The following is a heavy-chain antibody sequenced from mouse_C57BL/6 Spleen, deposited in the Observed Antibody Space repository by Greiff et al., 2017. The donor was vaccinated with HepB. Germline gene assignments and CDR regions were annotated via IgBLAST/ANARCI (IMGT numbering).Heavy chain of an antibody. V-gene: IGHV1-69*01. J-gene: IGHJ4*01. D-gene: IGHD1-1*01. CDR1: GYTFTSYW. CDR2: IDPSDSYT. CDR3: ARRAYGSFYAMDY. Sequence: VQLQQPGAELVMPGASVMLSCKASGYTFTSYWMHWVKQRPGQGLEWIGEIDPSDSYTNYNQKFKGKSTLTVDKSSSTAYMQLSSLTSEDSAVYYCARRAYGSFYAMDYWGQGTSVTVSS.